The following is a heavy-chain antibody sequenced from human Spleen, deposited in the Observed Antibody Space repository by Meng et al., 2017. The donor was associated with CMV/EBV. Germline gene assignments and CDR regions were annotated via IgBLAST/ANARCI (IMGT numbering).Heavy chain of an antibody. Sequence: QLQPQESGPGRGKPSETLSLTCTVSGGSISSSSYYWGWIRQPPGKGLEWIGSIYYSGSTYYNPSLKSRVTISVDTSKNQFSLKLSSVTAADTAVYYCARAGFRSDDSSGYYDYWGQGTLVTVSS. CDR1: GGSISSSSYY. J-gene: IGHJ4*02. CDR2: IYYSGST. D-gene: IGHD3-22*01. CDR3: ARAGFRSDDSSGYYDY. V-gene: IGHV4-39*07.